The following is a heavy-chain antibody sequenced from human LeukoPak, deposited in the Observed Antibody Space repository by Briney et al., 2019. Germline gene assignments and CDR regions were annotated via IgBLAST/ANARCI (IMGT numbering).Heavy chain of an antibody. Sequence: PGGSLRLSCAASGFTFSSYAMHWVRQAPGKGLEWVAVISYDGSNKYYADSVKGRFTISRDNSKNTLYLQMNSLRAEDTAVYYCARDRGGWCSRTSCLYYYGMDVWGQGTTVTVSS. J-gene: IGHJ6*02. CDR3: ARDRGGWCSRTSCLYYYGMDV. CDR1: GFTFSSYA. V-gene: IGHV3-30-3*01. D-gene: IGHD2-2*01. CDR2: ISYDGSNK.